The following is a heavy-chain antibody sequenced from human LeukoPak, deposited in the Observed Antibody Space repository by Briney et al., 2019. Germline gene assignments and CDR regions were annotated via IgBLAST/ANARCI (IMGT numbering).Heavy chain of an antibody. D-gene: IGHD5-18*01. CDR1: GFTFSSYA. Sequence: GGSLRLSCAASGFTFSSYAMSWVRQAPGKGLEWVSAISGSGGSTYYADSVKGRFTISRDNSKNTLYLQMNSLRAEDTAVYYCAKCPTRGHSYGYLDYWGQGTLVTVSS. CDR2: ISGSGGST. J-gene: IGHJ4*02. V-gene: IGHV3-23*01. CDR3: AKCPTRGHSYGYLDY.